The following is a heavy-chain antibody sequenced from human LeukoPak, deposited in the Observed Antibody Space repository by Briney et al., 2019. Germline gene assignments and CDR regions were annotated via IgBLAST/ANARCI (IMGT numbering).Heavy chain of an antibody. J-gene: IGHJ6*03. CDR1: GGTFSSYA. Sequence: SVKVSCKASGGTFSSYAISWVRQAPGQGLEWMGGIIPIFGTANYAQKFQGRVTITADESTGTAYMELSSLRSEDTAVYYCATRNWPEYCSGGSCYSYYYYMDVWGKGTTVTVSS. CDR2: IIPIFGTA. CDR3: ATRNWPEYCSGGSCYSYYYYMDV. V-gene: IGHV1-69*13. D-gene: IGHD2-15*01.